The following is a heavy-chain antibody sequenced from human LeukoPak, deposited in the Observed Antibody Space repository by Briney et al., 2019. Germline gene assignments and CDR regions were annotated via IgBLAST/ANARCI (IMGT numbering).Heavy chain of an antibody. V-gene: IGHV3-21*01. CDR1: GFTFSTYN. CDR3: ARDVVASAPDAFDI. D-gene: IGHD2-15*01. Sequence: KPGGTLRLYCAASGFTFSTYNMNWVRRAPGKGLECVSSISSSSNYIYYADSVKGRFTNSRDNAKNSLYLQMNSLRAEDTDVYYCARDVVASAPDAFDIWGQGTMVTVSS. CDR2: ISSSSNYI. J-gene: IGHJ3*02.